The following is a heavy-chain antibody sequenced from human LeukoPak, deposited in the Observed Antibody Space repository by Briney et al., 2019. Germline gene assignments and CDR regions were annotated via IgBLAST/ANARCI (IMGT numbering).Heavy chain of an antibody. CDR2: IKQDGSEK. CDR1: GFTFSSCW. Sequence: AGGSLRLSCAASGFTFSSCWMSWVRQAPGKGLEWVANIKQDGSEKYYVDSVKGRFTISRDNAKNSLYLQMNSLRAEDTAVYYCARDPNFTYYYDSSGYSDYWGQGTLVTVSS. V-gene: IGHV3-7*01. CDR3: ARDPNFTYYYDSSGYSDY. J-gene: IGHJ4*02. D-gene: IGHD3-22*01.